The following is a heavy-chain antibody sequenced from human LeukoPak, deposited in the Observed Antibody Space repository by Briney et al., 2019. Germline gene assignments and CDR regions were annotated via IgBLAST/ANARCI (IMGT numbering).Heavy chain of an antibody. CDR2: IYYSGST. CDR1: GGSISSYY. J-gene: IGHJ4*02. D-gene: IGHD3-3*01. Sequence: SETLSLTCTVSGGSISSYYWSWIRQPPGKGLEWIGYIYYSGSTNYNPSLKSRVTISVDTSKNQFSLKLSSVTAADTAVYYCARVTYDFWSGYPTHLDYWGQGTLVTVSS. V-gene: IGHV4-59*01. CDR3: ARVTYDFWSGYPTHLDY.